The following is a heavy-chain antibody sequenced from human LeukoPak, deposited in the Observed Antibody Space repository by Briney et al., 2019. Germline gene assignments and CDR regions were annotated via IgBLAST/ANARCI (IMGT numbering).Heavy chain of an antibody. CDR1: GGSISSSSYY. CDR3: ARAVIIYYYYYYMDV. D-gene: IGHD3-16*02. V-gene: IGHV4-39*07. Sequence: SETLSLTCTVSGGSISSSSYYWGWIRQSPGKGLEWIGSISYSGSTYYNPSLKSRVTISVDTSKNQFSLKLSSVTAADTAVYYCARAVIIYYYYYYMDVWGKGTTVTVSS. J-gene: IGHJ6*03. CDR2: ISYSGST.